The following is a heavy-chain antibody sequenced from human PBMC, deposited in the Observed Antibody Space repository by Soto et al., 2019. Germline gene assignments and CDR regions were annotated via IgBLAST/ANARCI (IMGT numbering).Heavy chain of an antibody. V-gene: IGHV5-51*01. J-gene: IGHJ4*02. CDR1: GYNFTSNW. CDR3: ARHTDYDSSGFDY. CDR2: IYPGDSDT. D-gene: IGHD3-22*01. Sequence: EVHLVPSGAELKKPGESLKISCKGSGYNFTSNWIAWVRQMPGKGLEWMGIIYPGDSDTTYSPSFEGQVTISADKTMNTAYLQRSSLKASDTAMYYCARHTDYDSSGFDYWGQGTLVTVSS.